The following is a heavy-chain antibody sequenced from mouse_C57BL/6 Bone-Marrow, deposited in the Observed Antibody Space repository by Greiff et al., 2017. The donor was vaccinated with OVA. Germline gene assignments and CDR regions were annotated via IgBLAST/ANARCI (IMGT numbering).Heavy chain of an antibody. D-gene: IGHD1-1*01. CDR1: GYTFTSYW. CDR3: ARRHYYGSSRYAMDY. J-gene: IGHJ4*01. CDR2: IHPNSGST. V-gene: IGHV1-64*01. Sequence: VQLQQPGAELVKPGASVKLSCKASGYTFTSYWMHWVKQRPGQGLEWIGMIHPNSGSTNYNEKFKSKATLTVDKSYSTAYMQLSSLTSEDSAVYYCARRHYYGSSRYAMDYWGQGTSVTVSS.